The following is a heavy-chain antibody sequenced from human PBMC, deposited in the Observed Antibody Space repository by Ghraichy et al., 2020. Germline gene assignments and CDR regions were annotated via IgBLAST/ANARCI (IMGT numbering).Heavy chain of an antibody. CDR3: AKVWSSSWYEGEYFDC. V-gene: IGHV3-23*01. Sequence: GSLRLSCAASGFTFSSYAMSWVRQAPGKGLEWVSAISGSGGSTYYADSVKGRFTISRDNSKNTLYLQMNSLRAEDTAVYYCAKVWSSSWYEGEYFDCWGQGTLVTVSS. CDR1: GFTFSSYA. CDR2: ISGSGGST. D-gene: IGHD6-13*01. J-gene: IGHJ4*02.